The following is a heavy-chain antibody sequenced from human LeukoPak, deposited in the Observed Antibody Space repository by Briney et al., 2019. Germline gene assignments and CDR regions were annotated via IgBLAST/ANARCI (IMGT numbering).Heavy chain of an antibody. J-gene: IGHJ4*02. D-gene: IGHD3-10*01. Sequence: GGSLRLSCAASGFTFSSYGMHWVRQAPGKGLEWVAVIWCDGSNKYYADSVKGRFTISRDNSKNTLYLQMNSLRAEDTAVYYCARDTFADYYGSDPFDYWGQGTLVTVSS. CDR3: ARDTFADYYGSDPFDY. CDR2: IWCDGSNK. V-gene: IGHV3-33*01. CDR1: GFTFSSYG.